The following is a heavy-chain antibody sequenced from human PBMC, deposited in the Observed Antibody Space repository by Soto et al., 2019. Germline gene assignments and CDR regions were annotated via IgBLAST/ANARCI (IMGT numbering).Heavy chain of an antibody. Sequence: EVQLVESGGGLVQPGGSLRLSCAASGFIVSSNYMNWVRQAPGKGLEWVSVIYSGGSTYYADSVKGRFTISRDNSKITLYLQMNSLRAEDTAVYYCANLVGATYFDHWGQGTLVTVSS. V-gene: IGHV3-66*01. CDR2: IYSGGST. CDR1: GFIVSSNY. D-gene: IGHD1-26*01. CDR3: ANLVGATYFDH. J-gene: IGHJ4*02.